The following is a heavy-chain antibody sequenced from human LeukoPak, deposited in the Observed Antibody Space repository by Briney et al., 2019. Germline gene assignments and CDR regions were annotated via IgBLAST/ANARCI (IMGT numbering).Heavy chain of an antibody. CDR2: ISGSGGST. CDR3: AKDVKATVTLNWFDP. Sequence: PGGSLRLSCAASGFTFSSYSMNWVRQAPGKGLEWVSAISGSGGSTYYADSVKGRFTISRDNSKNTLYLQMNSLRAEDTAVYYCAKDVKATVTLNWFDPWGQGTLVTVSS. J-gene: IGHJ5*02. CDR1: GFTFSSYS. V-gene: IGHV3-23*01. D-gene: IGHD4-17*01.